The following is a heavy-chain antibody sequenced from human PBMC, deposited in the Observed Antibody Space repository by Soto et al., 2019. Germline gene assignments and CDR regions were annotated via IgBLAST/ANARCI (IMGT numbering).Heavy chain of an antibody. CDR3: ARVHYDFWSGYYSPYYYYGMDV. CDR2: IIPIFGTA. J-gene: IGHJ6*02. Sequence: VASVKVSCKASGGTFSSYAISWVRQAPGQGLEWMGGIIPIFGTANYAQKFQGRVTITADESTSTAYMELSSLRSEDTAVYYCARVHYDFWSGYYSPYYYYGMDVWGQGTTVTVSS. D-gene: IGHD3-3*01. CDR1: GGTFSSYA. V-gene: IGHV1-69*13.